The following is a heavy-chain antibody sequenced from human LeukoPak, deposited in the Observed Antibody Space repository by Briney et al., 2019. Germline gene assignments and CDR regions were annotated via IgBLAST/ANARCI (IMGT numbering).Heavy chain of an antibody. D-gene: IGHD3-3*01. CDR3: ARERPTFGVAARTYYYMDV. Sequence: ASVKVSCKASGYTFTGYYMHWARQAPGQGLEWVGWINPNSGGTNYAQKFQGRVTMTRDTSISTAYMELSRLRSDDTAVYYCARERPTFGVAARTYYYMDVWGKGTTVTVSS. J-gene: IGHJ6*03. V-gene: IGHV1-2*02. CDR1: GYTFTGYY. CDR2: INPNSGGT.